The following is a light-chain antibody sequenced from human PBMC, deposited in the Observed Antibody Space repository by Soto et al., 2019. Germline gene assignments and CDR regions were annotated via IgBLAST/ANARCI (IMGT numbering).Light chain of an antibody. V-gene: IGKV3-20*01. CDR2: GAS. CDR1: QTVGSTY. J-gene: IGKJ1*01. Sequence: EIVLTQSPGTLSLSPGERATLSCRASQTVGSTYLAWYQQKPGQAPRLLIYGASSRATGIPDRFSGSGSGTDFTLTISRLEPEDFAGYYCQEYGTSRTFGQGTKVEIK. CDR3: QEYGTSRT.